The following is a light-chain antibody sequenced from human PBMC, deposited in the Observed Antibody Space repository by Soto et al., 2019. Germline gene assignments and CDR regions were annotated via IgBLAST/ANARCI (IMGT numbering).Light chain of an antibody. CDR1: SSNIGSHF. Sequence: QSVLTQPPSASGTPGQSLTISCSGSSSNIGSHFVYWYQHVPGTAPKLLIFRDGQRPSGVPARFFGSKSGTSASLAFSGLWSEDEADYYCAVWDQSLTGWVFGGGTKVTVL. CDR2: RDG. J-gene: IGLJ3*02. CDR3: AVWDQSLTGWV. V-gene: IGLV1-47*03.